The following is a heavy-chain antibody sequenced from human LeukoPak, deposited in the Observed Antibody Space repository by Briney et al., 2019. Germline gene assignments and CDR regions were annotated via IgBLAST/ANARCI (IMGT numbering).Heavy chain of an antibody. V-gene: IGHV3-43D*03. CDR1: GFTFDDYA. D-gene: IGHD5-18*01. J-gene: IGHJ4*02. CDR3: AKDSGTAMVTEELDY. Sequence: PGGSLRLSCAASGFTFDDYAMHWVRQAPGKGLEWVSLISWDGGSTYYADSVKGRFTISRDNSKNSLYLQMNSLRAEDTALYYCAKDSGTAMVTEELDYWGQGTLVTVSS. CDR2: ISWDGGST.